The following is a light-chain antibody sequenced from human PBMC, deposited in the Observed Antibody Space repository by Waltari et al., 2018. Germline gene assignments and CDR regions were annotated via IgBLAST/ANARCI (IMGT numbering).Light chain of an antibody. Sequence: SSELTQDPAVSVALGQTVRITCQGDSLRSYYASWYKQKPGQAPVLVIYGKNNRPSGIPDRFSGSSSGNTASLTITGVQAEDEADYYCNSRDSSGNHWVFGGGTKLTVL. CDR2: GKN. V-gene: IGLV3-19*01. CDR1: SLRSYY. CDR3: NSRDSSGNHWV. J-gene: IGLJ3*02.